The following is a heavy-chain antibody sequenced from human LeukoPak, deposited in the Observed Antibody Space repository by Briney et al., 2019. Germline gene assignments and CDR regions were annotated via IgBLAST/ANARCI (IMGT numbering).Heavy chain of an antibody. CDR2: ISGSGGST. CDR1: GFTFSSYA. CDR3: ARDHAYCTNGVCYDY. Sequence: PGGSLRLSCAASGFTFSSYAMSWVRQAPGEGLEWVSAISGSGGSTYYADSVKGRFTISRDTSKNTLYLQMNSLRAEDTAVYYCARDHAYCTNGVCYDYWGQGTLVTVSS. J-gene: IGHJ4*02. V-gene: IGHV3-23*01. D-gene: IGHD2-8*01.